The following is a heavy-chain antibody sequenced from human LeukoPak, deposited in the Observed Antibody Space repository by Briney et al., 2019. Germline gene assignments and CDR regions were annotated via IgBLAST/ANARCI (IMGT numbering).Heavy chain of an antibody. CDR1: GDSISSYY. V-gene: IGHV4-59*01. Sequence: SETLSLTCTVYGDSISSYYWSWIRQPPGKGLEWIGHIYYSGSTDYNPSLKSRVTISVDRPKNQFSLRLSSVTAADTAVYYCARARGSYYGGPDYWGQGTLVTVSS. CDR2: IYYSGST. D-gene: IGHD1-26*01. CDR3: ARARGSYYGGPDY. J-gene: IGHJ4*02.